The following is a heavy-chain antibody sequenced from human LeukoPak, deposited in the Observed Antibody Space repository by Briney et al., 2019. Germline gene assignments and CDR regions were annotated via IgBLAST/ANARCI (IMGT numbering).Heavy chain of an antibody. Sequence: ASVKVSCKASGYTFTSYDINWVRQATGQGLEWMGWMNPNSGNTGYAQKFQGRVTMTRDTSTSTAYMELSRLRSDDTAVYYCARGPLETSDYYYYMDVWGKGTTVTVSS. CDR3: ARGPLETSDYYYYMDV. D-gene: IGHD2-2*01. CDR1: GYTFTSYD. CDR2: MNPNSGNT. J-gene: IGHJ6*03. V-gene: IGHV1-8*01.